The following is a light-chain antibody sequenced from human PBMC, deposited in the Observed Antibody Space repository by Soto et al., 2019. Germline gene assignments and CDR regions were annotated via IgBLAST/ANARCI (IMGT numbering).Light chain of an antibody. CDR3: QQYDNLPRYT. CDR1: QDISNY. Sequence: DIQMTQSPSSLSASVGDRVTITCQASQDISNYLNWYQQKPGKAPKLLIYAASNLETGVPSRFSGSGSGTDFTFTISSLQPEDIATYYCQQYDNLPRYTFGQGTKLEIK. J-gene: IGKJ2*01. CDR2: AAS. V-gene: IGKV1-33*01.